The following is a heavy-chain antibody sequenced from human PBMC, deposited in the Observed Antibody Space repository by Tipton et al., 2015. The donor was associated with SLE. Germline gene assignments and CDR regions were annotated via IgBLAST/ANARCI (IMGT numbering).Heavy chain of an antibody. CDR2: IRYDGSNK. CDR1: GFTFSSYG. V-gene: IGHV3-30*02. Sequence: SLRLSCAASGFTFSSYGMHWVRQAPGKGLEWVAFIRYDGSNKYYADSVKGRFTISRDNSKNTLYLQMNSLRAEDTAAYYCAKGHYDFWSGYSPLDYWGQGTLVTVSS. D-gene: IGHD3-3*01. J-gene: IGHJ4*02. CDR3: AKGHYDFWSGYSPLDY.